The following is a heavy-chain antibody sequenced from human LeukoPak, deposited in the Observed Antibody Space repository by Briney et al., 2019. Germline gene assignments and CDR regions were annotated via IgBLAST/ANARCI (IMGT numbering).Heavy chain of an antibody. J-gene: IGHJ4*02. CDR1: GSSISSSSYY. Sequence: PSETLSLTCTVSGSSISSSSYYWSWIRQPPGKGLEWIGYIYYSGSTYYNPSLKSRVTISVDTSKNQFSLKLSSVSAADTAVYYCARGDGSGYPVDYWGQGTLVTVSS. D-gene: IGHD3-22*01. CDR3: ARGDGSGYPVDY. CDR2: IYYSGST. V-gene: IGHV4-30-4*01.